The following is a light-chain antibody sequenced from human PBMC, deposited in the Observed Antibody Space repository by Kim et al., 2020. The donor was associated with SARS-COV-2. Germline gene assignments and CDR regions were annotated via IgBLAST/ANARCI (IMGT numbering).Light chain of an antibody. CDR1: NIGTKS. Sequence: SYELTQTPSVSVAPGKPASITCGGNNIGTKSVHWYQQKPGQAPVLVIYYDTDRPSGIPERFSGSNSGNTATLTLSRVEAGDEADYYCQVWDGNGDHWVFGGGTQLTVL. V-gene: IGLV3-21*04. CDR3: QVWDGNGDHWV. CDR2: YDT. J-gene: IGLJ3*02.